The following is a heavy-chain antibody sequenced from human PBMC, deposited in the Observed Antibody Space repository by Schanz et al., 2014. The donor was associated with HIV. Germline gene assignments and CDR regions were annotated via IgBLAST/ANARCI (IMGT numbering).Heavy chain of an antibody. CDR3: AKAYSTSRPYSMDI. Sequence: VQLVESGGGVVQPGRSLRLSCAASGFTFSSYWMTWVRQAPGKGLEWVANIKQDGSVKSYPDSVQGRFTISRDNAKNSLYMQMNSLRGDDTALYYCAKAYSTSRPYSMDIWGQGTTVTVSS. J-gene: IGHJ6*02. D-gene: IGHD6-6*01. CDR2: IKQDGSVK. CDR1: GFTFSSYW. V-gene: IGHV3-7*03.